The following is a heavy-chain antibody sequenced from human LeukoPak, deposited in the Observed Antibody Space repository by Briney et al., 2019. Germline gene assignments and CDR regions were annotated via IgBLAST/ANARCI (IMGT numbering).Heavy chain of an antibody. Sequence: GGSLRLSCAASGFTFSSYGMHWVCQAPGKGLEWVAVIWYDGSNKYYADSVKGRFTISRDNSKNTLYLQMNSLRAEDTAVYYCARPFGVVISDAFDIWGQGTMVTVTS. CDR2: IWYDGSNK. D-gene: IGHD3-3*01. J-gene: IGHJ3*02. V-gene: IGHV3-33*01. CDR3: ARPFGVVISDAFDI. CDR1: GFTFSSYG.